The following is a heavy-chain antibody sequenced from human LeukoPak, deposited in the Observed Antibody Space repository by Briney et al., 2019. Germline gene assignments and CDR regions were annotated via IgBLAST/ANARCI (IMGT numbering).Heavy chain of an antibody. CDR1: GFTFSTYS. Sequence: GGSLRLSCAASGFTFSTYSMDWVRQAPGKGLEWVSSSSSSGTYIYYADSVKGRFTISRDNAKNSLYLQMNSLRAEDTAVYYCARDIELSTWGLGTMVTVSS. V-gene: IGHV3-21*01. CDR2: SSSSGTYI. D-gene: IGHD3-16*02. J-gene: IGHJ3*01. CDR3: ARDIELST.